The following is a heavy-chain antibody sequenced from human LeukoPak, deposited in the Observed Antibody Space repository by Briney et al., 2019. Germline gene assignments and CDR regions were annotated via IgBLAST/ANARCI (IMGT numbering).Heavy chain of an antibody. CDR1: GYSINNYW. D-gene: IGHD2-15*01. CDR3: ARQEYCSGGSCYTWFDP. J-gene: IGHJ5*02. CDR2: IYPADSDI. Sequence: GESLKISCKGSGYSINNYWIGWVRQMPGKGLEWMGIIYPADSDIRYSPSFQGQVAISADKSISTAYLQWSSLKASDTAMYYCARQEYCSGGSCYTWFDPWGQGTLVTVSS. V-gene: IGHV5-51*01.